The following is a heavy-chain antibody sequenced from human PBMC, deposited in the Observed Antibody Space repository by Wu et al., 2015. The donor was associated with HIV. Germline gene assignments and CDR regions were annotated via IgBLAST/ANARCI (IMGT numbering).Heavy chain of an antibody. CDR1: GGSFSDNY. CDR3: ARKHYFDSSGYYPGVFDI. CDR2: INHTGNT. J-gene: IGHJ3*02. D-gene: IGHD3-22*01. Sequence: QVQLQQWGAGLLKPSETLSLTCAVYGGSFSDNYWSWIRQPPGKGLEWIGEINHTGNTNYNPSLKSRVTISVDTSKNQFSLKLNSMIAADTAVYYCARKHYFDSSGYYPGVFDIWGQGTMSPSLQ. V-gene: IGHV4-34*01.